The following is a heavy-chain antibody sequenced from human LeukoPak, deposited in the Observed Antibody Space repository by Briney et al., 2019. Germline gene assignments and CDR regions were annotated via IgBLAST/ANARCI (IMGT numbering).Heavy chain of an antibody. J-gene: IGHJ4*02. Sequence: GGSLRLSCAASGFTFSTYAMHWVRQAPGKGLEWVAVMSYDGSNKYYGDSVKGRFTVSRDNSKNKLFLQMNSLRAEDTAVYYCAKDIYYDSSGYRGYFDYWGQGTLVTVSS. CDR2: MSYDGSNK. D-gene: IGHD3-22*01. CDR1: GFTFSTYA. V-gene: IGHV3-30*18. CDR3: AKDIYYDSSGYRGYFDY.